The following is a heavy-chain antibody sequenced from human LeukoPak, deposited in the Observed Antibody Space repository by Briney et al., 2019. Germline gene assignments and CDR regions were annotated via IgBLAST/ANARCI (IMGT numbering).Heavy chain of an antibody. J-gene: IGHJ5*01. Sequence: GGSRRLSCVASGFTFSRFAMHWVRQAPGKGPEWVSLISSDATNKYYADSVKGRFTISRDNSRNTLYLQMNSLGAEDTAVYYCAKLGQIRHFDFVNWFDSWGQGTLVIVSS. D-gene: IGHD3-9*01. CDR3: AKLGQIRHFDFVNWFDS. CDR1: GFTFSRFA. CDR2: ISSDATNK. V-gene: IGHV3-30*18.